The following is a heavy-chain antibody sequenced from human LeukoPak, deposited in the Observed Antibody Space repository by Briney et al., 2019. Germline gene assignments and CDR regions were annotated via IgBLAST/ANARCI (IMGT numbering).Heavy chain of an antibody. CDR3: ARDPGTTVTTN. CDR2: ISSSSYI. CDR1: GFTFSSYS. Sequence: SGGSLRLSCAASGFTFSSYSMNWVRQAPGKGLEWVSSISSSSYIYYADSVKGRFTISRDNAKNSLYLQMNSLRAEDTAVYYCARDPGTTVTTNWGQGTLVTVSS. J-gene: IGHJ4*02. D-gene: IGHD4-17*01. V-gene: IGHV3-21*01.